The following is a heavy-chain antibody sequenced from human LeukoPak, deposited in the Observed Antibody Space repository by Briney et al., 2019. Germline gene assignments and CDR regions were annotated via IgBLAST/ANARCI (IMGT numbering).Heavy chain of an antibody. CDR1: GYTFTSYD. V-gene: IGHV1-8*01. J-gene: IGHJ6*04. Sequence: GASVKVSCKASGYTFTSYDINWVRQATGQGLEWMGWMNPNSGNTGYAQKFQGRVTMTRNTSISTAYMELSSLRSEDTAVYYCSRDGVNYDILTGYYRPDYYGMDVWGKGTTVTVSS. CDR2: MNPNSGNT. CDR3: SRDGVNYDILTGYYRPDYYGMDV. D-gene: IGHD3-9*01.